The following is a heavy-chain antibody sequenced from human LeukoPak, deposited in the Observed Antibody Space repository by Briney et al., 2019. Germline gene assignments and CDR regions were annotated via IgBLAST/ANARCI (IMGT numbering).Heavy chain of an antibody. CDR3: ARDRDFWSGPPIGMDV. CDR1: GDSISSNNW. V-gene: IGHV4-31*03. CDR2: IYYSGST. Sequence: SETLSLTCTVSGDSISSNNWWNWVRQHPGKGLEWIGYIYYSGSTYYNPSLKSRVTISVDTSKNQFSLKLSSVTAADTAVYYCARDRDFWSGPPIGMDVWGQGTTVTVSS. D-gene: IGHD3-3*01. J-gene: IGHJ6*02.